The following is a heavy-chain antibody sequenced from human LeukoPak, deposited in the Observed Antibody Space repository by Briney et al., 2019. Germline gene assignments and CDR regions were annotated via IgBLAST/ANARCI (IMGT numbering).Heavy chain of an antibody. J-gene: IGHJ6*02. CDR2: ISYDGSNK. V-gene: IGHV3-30*18. CDR3: AKDKGNYGMDV. CDR1: GFTFSSYG. Sequence: PGGSLRLSCAASGFTFSSYGMHWVRQAPGKGLEWVAVISYDGSNKYHADSVKGRFTISRDNSKNTLYLQMNSLRAEDTAVYYCAKDKGNYGMDVWGQGTTVTVSS.